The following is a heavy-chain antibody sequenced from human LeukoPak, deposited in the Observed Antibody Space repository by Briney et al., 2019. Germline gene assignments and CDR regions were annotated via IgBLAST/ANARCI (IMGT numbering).Heavy chain of an antibody. CDR3: ARAADYVWGSHLDY. Sequence: SETLSLTCTVSGGSISSSSYSWGWIRQPPGKGLECIGSIYYSGSTYYNPSLKSRVTISVDTSKNQFSLKVSSVTAADTAVYYCARAADYVWGSHLDYWGQGTLVTVSS. CDR2: IYYSGST. CDR1: GGSISSSSYS. D-gene: IGHD3-16*02. J-gene: IGHJ4*02. V-gene: IGHV4-39*07.